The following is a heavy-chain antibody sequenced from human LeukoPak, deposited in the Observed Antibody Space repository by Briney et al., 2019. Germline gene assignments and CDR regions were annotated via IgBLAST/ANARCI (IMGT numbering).Heavy chain of an antibody. Sequence: GGSLRLSCAASGFTFDDYAMHWVRQAPGKGLEWVSGISWNSGSIGYADSVKGRFTISRDNAKNSLYLQMNSLRAEDTALYYCVRNSAAGITGAGGYFDYWGQGTLVTVSS. V-gene: IGHV3-9*01. CDR2: ISWNSGSI. CDR1: GFTFDDYA. D-gene: IGHD1-20*01. J-gene: IGHJ4*02. CDR3: VRNSAAGITGAGGYFDY.